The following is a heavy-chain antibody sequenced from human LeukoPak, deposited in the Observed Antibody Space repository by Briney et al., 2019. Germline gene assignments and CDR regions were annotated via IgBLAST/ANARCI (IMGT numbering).Heavy chain of an antibody. J-gene: IGHJ4*02. CDR3: AKVRSAVVAAATNY. Sequence: VGSLRLSCAASGFTFSNYAMSWVRQAPGKGLEWVSVISGSGGSTYHADSVKGRFTISRDNSNNTLYLQMNSLRAEDTAIYYCAKVRSAVVAAATNYWGQGTLVPVSS. D-gene: IGHD2-15*01. CDR2: ISGSGGST. V-gene: IGHV3-23*01. CDR1: GFTFSNYA.